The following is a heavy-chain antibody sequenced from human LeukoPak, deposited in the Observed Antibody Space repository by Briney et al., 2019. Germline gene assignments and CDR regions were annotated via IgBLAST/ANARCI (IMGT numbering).Heavy chain of an antibody. J-gene: IGHJ4*02. CDR2: IYYSGST. V-gene: IGHV4-61*05. D-gene: IGHD6-19*01. Sequence: SETLSLTCTVSGGSISSSSYYWGWIRQPPGKGLEWIGYIYYSGSTNYNPSLKSRLTISIDTSKNQFSLKLSSVTAADTAVYYCARHSGAGTGFAYWGQGTLVTVSS. CDR3: ARHSGAGTGFAY. CDR1: GGSISSSSYY.